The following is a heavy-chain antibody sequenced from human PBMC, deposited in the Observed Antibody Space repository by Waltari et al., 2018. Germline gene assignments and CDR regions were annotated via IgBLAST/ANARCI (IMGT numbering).Heavy chain of an antibody. CDR1: GGSISSGSYY. CDR2: IYTSGST. D-gene: IGHD1-26*01. Sequence: QVQLQESGPGLVKPSQTLSLTCTVSGGSISSGSYYWSWIRQPAGQGLEWIGRIYTSGSTNYNPSLKSRVTISVDTSKNQFSLKLSSVTAADTAVYYCASAGVGAREGNYYYYMDVWGKGTTVTVSS. V-gene: IGHV4-61*02. J-gene: IGHJ6*03. CDR3: ASAGVGAREGNYYYYMDV.